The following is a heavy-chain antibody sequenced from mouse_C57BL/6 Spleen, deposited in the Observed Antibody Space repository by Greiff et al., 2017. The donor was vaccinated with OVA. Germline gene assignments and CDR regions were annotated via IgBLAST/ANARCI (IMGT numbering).Heavy chain of an antibody. J-gene: IGHJ2*01. Sequence: VQLQQSGPELVKPGASVKMSCKASGYTFTDYNMHWVKQSHGKSLEWIGYINPNNGGTSYNQKFKGKATLTVNKSSSTAYMELRSLTSEDSAVYYCAAIYYYGSGYFDYWGQGTTLTVSS. CDR3: AAIYYYGSGYFDY. CDR1: GYTFTDYN. CDR2: INPNNGGT. D-gene: IGHD1-1*01. V-gene: IGHV1-22*01.